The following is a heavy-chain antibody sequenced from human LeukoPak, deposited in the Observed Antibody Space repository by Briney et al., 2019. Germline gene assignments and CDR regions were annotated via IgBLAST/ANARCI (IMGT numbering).Heavy chain of an antibody. J-gene: IGHJ4*02. D-gene: IGHD6-13*01. V-gene: IGHV4-34*01. CDR1: GGSFSGYY. CDR3: ARLSGIAAV. CDR2: INHSGST. Sequence: PSETLSLTCAVYGGSFSGYYWSWIRQPPGKGLEWIWEINHSGSTNYNPSLKSRVTISEDTPKNQFSLKLSPVTAPDTAVFYCARLSGIAAVWGQGTLVTVSS.